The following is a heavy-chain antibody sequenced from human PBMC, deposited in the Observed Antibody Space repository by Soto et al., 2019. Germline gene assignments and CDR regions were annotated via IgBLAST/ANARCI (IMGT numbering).Heavy chain of an antibody. CDR2: IYPGDSDT. J-gene: IGHJ3*02. V-gene: IGHV5-51*01. Sequence: GESLKISCKGSGYSFTSYWIGWVRQMPGKGLEWMGIIYPGDSDTRYSPSFQGQVTISADKPLCTAYLQWSSLKASDTAMYYCARLLAVAGEAFDIWGQGTMVTVSS. D-gene: IGHD6-19*01. CDR3: ARLLAVAGEAFDI. CDR1: GYSFTSYW.